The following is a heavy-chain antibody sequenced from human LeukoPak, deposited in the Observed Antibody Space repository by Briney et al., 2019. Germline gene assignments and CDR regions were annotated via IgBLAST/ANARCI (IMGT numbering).Heavy chain of an antibody. CDR2: ISAYNGNT. V-gene: IGHV1-18*01. J-gene: IGHJ5*02. CDR1: GYTFTSYG. D-gene: IGHD3-10*01. Sequence: EASAKVSCKASGYTFTSYGISWVRQAPGQGLEWMGWISAYNGNTNYENLQGRVTMTTDTSTSTAYMELRSLRSDDTAVYYCARDHGLWIGELSKDFNWFDPWGQGTLVTVSS. CDR3: ARDHGLWIGELSKDFNWFDP.